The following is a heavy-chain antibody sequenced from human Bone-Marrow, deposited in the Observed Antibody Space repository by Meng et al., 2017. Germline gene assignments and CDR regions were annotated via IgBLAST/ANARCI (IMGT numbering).Heavy chain of an antibody. CDR1: GGPISSSSYY. D-gene: IGHD6-19*01. CDR2: IYYSGST. Sequence: QLQLQESGPGLVKPSETLSLPCTVSGGPISSSSYYWGWIRQPPGKGLEWIGSIYYSGSTYYNPSLKSRVTISVDTSKNQFSLKLSSVTAADTAVYYCARAPTSGQWLARKFDYWGQGTLVTVSS. V-gene: IGHV4-39*07. J-gene: IGHJ4*02. CDR3: ARAPTSGQWLARKFDY.